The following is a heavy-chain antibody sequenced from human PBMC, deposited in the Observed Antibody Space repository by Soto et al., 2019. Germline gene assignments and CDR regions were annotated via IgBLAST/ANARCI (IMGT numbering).Heavy chain of an antibody. D-gene: IGHD6-19*01. CDR1: GGTFSSYA. CDR3: ARDRRAVAGSYYFDY. Sequence: QVQLVQSGAEVKKPGSSVKVSCKASGGTFSSYAISWVRKAPGQGLEGMGGIIPIFGTANYAQKFQGRVTITADESTSTAYMELSSLRSEDTAVYYCARDRRAVAGSYYFDYWGQGTLVTVSS. CDR2: IIPIFGTA. J-gene: IGHJ4*02. V-gene: IGHV1-69*01.